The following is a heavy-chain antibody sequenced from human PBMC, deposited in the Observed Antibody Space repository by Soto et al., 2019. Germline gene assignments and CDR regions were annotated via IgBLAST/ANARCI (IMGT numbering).Heavy chain of an antibody. J-gene: IGHJ6*03. CDR1: GFTFSSCS. CDR3: ARLLVDPWYMDV. Sequence: AGGSLRLSCAASGFTFSSCSMNWVRQAPGKGLEWVSYISSSSSTIYYADSVKGRFTISRDNAKNSLYLQMNSLRAEDTAVYYCARLLVDPWYMDVWGKGTTVTVSS. CDR2: ISSSSSTI. D-gene: IGHD1-26*01. V-gene: IGHV3-48*01.